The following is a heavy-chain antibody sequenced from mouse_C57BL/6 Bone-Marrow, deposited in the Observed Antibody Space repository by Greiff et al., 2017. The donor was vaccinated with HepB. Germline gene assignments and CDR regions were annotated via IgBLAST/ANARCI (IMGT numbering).Heavy chain of an antibody. Sequence: QVHVKQSGAELARPGASVKLSCKASGYTFTSYGISWVKQRTGQGLEWIGEIYPRSGNTYYNEKFKGKATLTADKSSSTAYMELRSLTSEDSAVYFCARDYGSGDYWGQGTTLTVSS. V-gene: IGHV1-81*01. D-gene: IGHD1-1*01. CDR1: GYTFTSYG. J-gene: IGHJ2*01. CDR3: ARDYGSGDY. CDR2: IYPRSGNT.